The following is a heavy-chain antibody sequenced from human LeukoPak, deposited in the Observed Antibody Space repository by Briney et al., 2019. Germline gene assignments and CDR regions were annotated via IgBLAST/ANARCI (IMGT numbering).Heavy chain of an antibody. CDR3: AKEDDSSGYLIHY. CDR1: GYTFTSYD. Sequence: ASVKVSCKASGYTFTSYDINWVRQATGQGLEWMGWMKPNSGNTGYAQKFQGRVTMTRDTSTNTAYMELRSLTSEDTAGYYCAKEDDSSGYLIHYWGQGTQVTVSS. J-gene: IGHJ4*02. V-gene: IGHV1-8*01. D-gene: IGHD3-22*01. CDR2: MKPNSGNT.